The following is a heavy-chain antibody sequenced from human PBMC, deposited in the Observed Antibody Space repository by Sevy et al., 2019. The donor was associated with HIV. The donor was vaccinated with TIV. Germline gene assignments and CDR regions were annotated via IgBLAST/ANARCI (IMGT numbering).Heavy chain of an antibody. V-gene: IGHV3-21*01. CDR1: GFTFSSYS. Sequence: GGSLRLSCAASGFTFSSYSMNWVRQAPGKGLEWASSISSSSSYIYYADSVKRRFTISRDNAKNSLYLQMNSLRAEDTAVYYCARDTGIAAAGTFYYYGMDVWGQGTTVTVSS. J-gene: IGHJ6*02. D-gene: IGHD6-13*01. CDR2: ISSSSSYI. CDR3: ARDTGIAAAGTFYYYGMDV.